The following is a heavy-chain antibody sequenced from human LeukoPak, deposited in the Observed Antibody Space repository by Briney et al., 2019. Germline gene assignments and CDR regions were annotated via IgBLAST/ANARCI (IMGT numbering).Heavy chain of an antibody. CDR2: IYPGDSDT. V-gene: IGHV5-51*01. CDR1: GYSFTSYW. CDR3: ARRVGATHFDY. D-gene: IGHD1-26*01. Sequence: GEPLQISCKGSGYSFTSYWIGWVRQMPGKGLEWMGIIYPGDSDTRYSPSFQGQVTISADKSISTAYLQWSSLKASDTALYYCARRVGATHFDYWGQGTLVTVSS. J-gene: IGHJ4*02.